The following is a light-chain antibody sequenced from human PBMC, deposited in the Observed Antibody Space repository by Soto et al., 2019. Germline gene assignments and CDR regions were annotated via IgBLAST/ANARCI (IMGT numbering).Light chain of an antibody. J-gene: IGLJ1*01. V-gene: IGLV2-11*01. CDR3: CSYAGGPEV. CDR2: GVS. CDR1: SSDVGGYKY. Sequence: QSVLTQPRSVSGSPGQSVTISCTGTSSDVGGYKYVSWYQQKPGKAPKLIIYGVSRWPSGVPNRFSGSKSGNRASLTISGLQAEDEGGYYCCSYAGGPEVFGTGTKGTVL.